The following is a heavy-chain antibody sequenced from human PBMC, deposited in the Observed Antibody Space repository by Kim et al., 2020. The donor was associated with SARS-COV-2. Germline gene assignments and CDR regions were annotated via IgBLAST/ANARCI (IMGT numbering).Heavy chain of an antibody. Sequence: GGSLRLSCAASGFTFSSYAMHWVRQAPGKGLEWVAVISYDGSNKYYADSVKGRFTISRDNSKNTLYLQMNSLRAEDTAVYYCARDNRPAPWYYYYGMDVWGQGTTVTVSS. CDR1: GFTFSSYA. D-gene: IGHD6-6*01. J-gene: IGHJ6*02. CDR3: ARDNRPAPWYYYYGMDV. V-gene: IGHV3-30*04. CDR2: ISYDGSNK.